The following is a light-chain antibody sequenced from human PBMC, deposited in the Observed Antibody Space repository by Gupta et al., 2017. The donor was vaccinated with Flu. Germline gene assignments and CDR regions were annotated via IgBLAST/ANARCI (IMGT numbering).Light chain of an antibody. J-gene: IGKJ1*01. CDR1: QGITTF. CDR3: LQYNIHPPT. V-gene: IGKV1-16*01. Sequence: GERVTMTCRASQGITTFVAWFQEKPGKAPKSLIYAASSLKSGVTSRFSGSGSGTEFTLTISSLQPEDFATYYCLQYNIHPPTFGQGTQVEI. CDR2: AAS.